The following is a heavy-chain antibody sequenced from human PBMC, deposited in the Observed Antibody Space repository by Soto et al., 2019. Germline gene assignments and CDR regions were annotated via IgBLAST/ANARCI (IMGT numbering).Heavy chain of an antibody. J-gene: IGHJ4*02. Sequence: QVQLVESGGGVVQPWRSLRLSCAASGFTFSSYAMHWFRQAPGKGLEWVAVISYDGSNKYYADSVKGRFTISRDNSKNTLYLQMNSLRAEDTAVYYCARGWRDSSGYTYYWGQGTLVTVSS. D-gene: IGHD3-22*01. CDR2: ISYDGSNK. V-gene: IGHV3-30-3*01. CDR3: ARGWRDSSGYTYY. CDR1: GFTFSSYA.